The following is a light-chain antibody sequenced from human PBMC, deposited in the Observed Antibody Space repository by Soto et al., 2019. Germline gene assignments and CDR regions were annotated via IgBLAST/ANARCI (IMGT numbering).Light chain of an antibody. CDR3: QQYYSTPPYT. CDR1: QSVLYSSNNKNY. CDR2: WAS. J-gene: IGKJ2*01. Sequence: IVMTQSPDSLAVSLGERATINCKSSQSVLYSSNNKNYLAWYRQKPGQPPKLLIYWASIRESGVPDRISGSGSGTDFSLSIMSLQAEDVAIYYCQQYYSTPPYTFGHGTKLEIK. V-gene: IGKV4-1*01.